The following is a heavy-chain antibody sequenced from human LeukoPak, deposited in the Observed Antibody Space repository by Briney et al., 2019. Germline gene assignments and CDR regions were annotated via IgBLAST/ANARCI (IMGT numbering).Heavy chain of an antibody. CDR2: IIPIFGTA. CDR1: GGTFSSYA. J-gene: IGHJ6*03. Sequence: AASVQVSCKASGGTFSSYAISWVRQAPGPALEWMGGIIPIFGTANYAQKFQGRVTITTDESTSTAYMGLSSLRSEDTAVYYCASGPASPYYYYMDVWGKGTTVTVSS. CDR3: ASGPASPYYYYMDV. V-gene: IGHV1-69*05.